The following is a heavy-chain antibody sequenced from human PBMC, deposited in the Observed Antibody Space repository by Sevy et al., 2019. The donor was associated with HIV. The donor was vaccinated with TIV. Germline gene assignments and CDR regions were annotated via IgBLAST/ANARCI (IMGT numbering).Heavy chain of an antibody. V-gene: IGHV3-7*03. CDR1: GFTFSTYW. J-gene: IGHJ6*02. CDR3: VRDWRGYFDSGSRYYYYGMDV. CDR2: IKEDGSES. Sequence: GGSLRLSCTASGFTFSTYWMSWVRQAPGKGLEWLANIKEDGSESYYVDSLKGRFTISRDNAKNSLHLQMNSLRADDTALYYGVRDWRGYFDSGSRYYYYGMDVWGQGTTVTVSS. D-gene: IGHD3-10*01.